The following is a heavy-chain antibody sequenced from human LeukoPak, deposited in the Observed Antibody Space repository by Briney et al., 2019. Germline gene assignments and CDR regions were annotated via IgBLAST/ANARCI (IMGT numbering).Heavy chain of an antibody. CDR2: ISSSSSTI. CDR1: GFTFSSYS. Sequence: GGSLRLSCAASGFTFSSYSMNWVRQAPGKGLEWVSYISSSSSTIYYADSVKGRFTISRDNAKNSLYLQMNSLRDEDTAVYYCAREEMTATLWYYYYGMDVWGQGTTVTVSS. CDR3: AREEMTATLWYYYYGMDV. D-gene: IGHD2-21*01. J-gene: IGHJ6*02. V-gene: IGHV3-48*02.